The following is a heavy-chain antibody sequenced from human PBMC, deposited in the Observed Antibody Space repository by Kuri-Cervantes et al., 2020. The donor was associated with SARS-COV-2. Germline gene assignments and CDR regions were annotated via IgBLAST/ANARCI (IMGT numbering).Heavy chain of an antibody. CDR1: GGTFSSYA. V-gene: IGHV1-69*05. Sequence: SVKVSCKASGGTFSSYAISWVRQAPGQGLEWMGGIIPIFGTANYAQKFQGRVTITTDESTSTAYMELSSLRSEDTDVYYCARERASGWAGDFDYWGQGTLVTVSS. CDR3: ARERASGWAGDFDY. CDR2: IIPIFGTA. J-gene: IGHJ4*02. D-gene: IGHD1-26*01.